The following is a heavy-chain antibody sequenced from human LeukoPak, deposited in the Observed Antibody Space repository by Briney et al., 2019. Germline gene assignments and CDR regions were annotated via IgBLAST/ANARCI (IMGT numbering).Heavy chain of an antibody. D-gene: IGHD1-1*01. CDR3: ARLPWNDRAYYFDY. CDR1: GYTFTRYY. CDR2: INPNSGDT. Sequence: ASVKVSCKASGYTFTRYYIHWVRQAPGQGLEWMGWINPNSGDTNYAQKFQARVSLTRDTSISTAYMELSRLTSDDTARYYCARLPWNDRAYYFDYWGQGTLVTVSS. V-gene: IGHV1-2*02. J-gene: IGHJ4*02.